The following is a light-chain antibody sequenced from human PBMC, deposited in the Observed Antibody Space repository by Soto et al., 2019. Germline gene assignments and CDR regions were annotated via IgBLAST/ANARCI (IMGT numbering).Light chain of an antibody. Sequence: ETVLTQSPGTLSLSPEERATLSCRASQSLGSDYLAWYQQKPGQAPRLLIYGVSSRATDIPDRFSGSGSGTDFTLTISRLEQEDFAMYYCQLYGTSRTFGQGTKVEI. CDR2: GVS. CDR3: QLYGTSRT. CDR1: QSLGSDY. V-gene: IGKV3-20*01. J-gene: IGKJ1*01.